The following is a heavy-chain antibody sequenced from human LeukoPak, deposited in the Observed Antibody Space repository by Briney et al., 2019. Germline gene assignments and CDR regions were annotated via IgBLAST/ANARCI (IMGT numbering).Heavy chain of an antibody. V-gene: IGHV1-3*01. CDR3: ARDVGDCSGGSCYSGVGWYFDL. CDR2: INAGNGNT. CDR1: GYTFTSYA. D-gene: IGHD2-15*01. Sequence: ASVKVSCKASGYTFTSYAMQWVRQAPGQRLEWMGWINAGNGNTKYSQKFQGRVTITRDTSASTAYMELSSLRSEDTAVYYCARDVGDCSGGSCYSGVGWYFDLWGRGTLVTVSS. J-gene: IGHJ2*01.